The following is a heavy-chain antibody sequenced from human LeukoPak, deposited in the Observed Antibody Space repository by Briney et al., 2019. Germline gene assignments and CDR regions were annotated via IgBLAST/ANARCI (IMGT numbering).Heavy chain of an antibody. Sequence: GGSLRLSCAASGFTFGSYSMNWVRQAPGKGLEWVSFISSSSTYMYYADSVKGRFTISRDEGKNSLYLQMNSLRAEDTAVYYCVLVATYYYYGLDVWGQGTTVTVSS. CDR1: GFTFGSYS. V-gene: IGHV3-21*01. D-gene: IGHD2-2*01. CDR2: ISSSSTYM. J-gene: IGHJ6*02. CDR3: VLVATYYYYGLDV.